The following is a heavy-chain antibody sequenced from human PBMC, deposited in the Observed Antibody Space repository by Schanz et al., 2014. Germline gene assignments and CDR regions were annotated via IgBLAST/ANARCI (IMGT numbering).Heavy chain of an antibody. J-gene: IGHJ4*02. CDR3: ARANYRRKINFDY. D-gene: IGHD3-10*01. CDR1: GFTFSSYG. V-gene: IGHV3-33*01. Sequence: QVQLVESGGGVVQFWRSLRLSCVASGFTFSSYGMHWVRQAPGKGLEWVAVIWYDENNKYYADSVKGRFTMSRDNSKNTLYLQMNSLRAEDTAVYYCARANYRRKINFDYWGRGTLVTVSS. CDR2: IWYDENNK.